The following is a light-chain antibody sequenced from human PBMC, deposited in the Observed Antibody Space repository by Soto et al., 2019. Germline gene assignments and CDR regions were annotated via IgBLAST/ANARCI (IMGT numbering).Light chain of an antibody. Sequence: EIVLTQSPGTLSLSPGERATVSCWATQIITNSHLAWYQQKPGQAPRLLIYGASSRATGIPYRFSGSGSGTDFTLTINRLEPEDSAVYYCQQYSSSLRTFGQGTRVEIK. V-gene: IGKV3-20*01. CDR2: GAS. CDR1: QIITNSH. CDR3: QQYSSSLRT. J-gene: IGKJ1*01.